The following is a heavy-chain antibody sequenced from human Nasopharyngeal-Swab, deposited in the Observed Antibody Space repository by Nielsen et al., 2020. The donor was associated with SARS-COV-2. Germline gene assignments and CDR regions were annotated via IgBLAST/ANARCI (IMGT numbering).Heavy chain of an antibody. Sequence: GGSLRLSCSVSGFTFSNSALCWVRQAPGKVLEWVSAISISGATTFYADSVRGRFTISRDNDRNTVYLQMSSLTVEDTAIYYCAKDLGVESPLWFDYWGQGTLLTVSS. D-gene: IGHD4-23*01. CDR3: AKDLGVESPLWFDY. J-gene: IGHJ4*02. CDR1: GFTFSNSA. V-gene: IGHV3-23*01. CDR2: ISISGATT.